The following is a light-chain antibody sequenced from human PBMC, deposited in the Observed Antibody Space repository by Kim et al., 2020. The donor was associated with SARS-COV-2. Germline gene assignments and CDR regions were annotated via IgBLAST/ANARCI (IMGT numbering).Light chain of an antibody. V-gene: IGKV1-5*03. CDR1: QRISRW. Sequence: DIQMTQSPSTLSASAGDRVTITCRASQRISRWLAWYQQKAGKAPKLLIYQASTLESGVPSRFSGSGSGTEFTLTISSLQPDDFATYYCQHYSTFPWTFGQGTKVDNK. J-gene: IGKJ1*01. CDR2: QAS. CDR3: QHYSTFPWT.